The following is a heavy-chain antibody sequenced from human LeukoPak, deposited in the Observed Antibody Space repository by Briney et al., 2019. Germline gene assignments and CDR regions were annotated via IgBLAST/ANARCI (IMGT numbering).Heavy chain of an antibody. CDR3: ARDRFVTGTLGNLGY. J-gene: IGHJ4*02. Sequence: PGGSLRLSCAASGVSFSTYAISWVRQAPGKGLEWVSGFSGSGGSTYYADSVKGRLTISRDNAKNTLYLQMNSLRAEDTAVYYCARDRFVTGTLGNLGYWGQGTLVTVSS. CDR2: FSGSGGST. V-gene: IGHV3-23*01. D-gene: IGHD1-20*01. CDR1: GVSFSTYA.